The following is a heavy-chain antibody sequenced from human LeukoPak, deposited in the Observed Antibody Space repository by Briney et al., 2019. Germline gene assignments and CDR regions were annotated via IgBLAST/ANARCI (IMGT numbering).Heavy chain of an antibody. Sequence: GGSLRLSCAASGFSFSVYYMAWVRQAPGKGLEWVGLSRNKENRYSTEYGASMKGRVTISRDDSKNLMYLEMKSLKSEDTAVYYCVGGYDYWGQGTLVTVSS. CDR3: VGGYDY. V-gene: IGHV3-72*01. J-gene: IGHJ4*02. CDR1: GFSFSVYY. D-gene: IGHD2-15*01. CDR2: SRNKENRYST.